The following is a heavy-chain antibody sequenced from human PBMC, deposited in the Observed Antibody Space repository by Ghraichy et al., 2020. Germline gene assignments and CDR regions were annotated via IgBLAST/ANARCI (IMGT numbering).Heavy chain of an antibody. V-gene: IGHV4-39*01. Sequence: LSLTCTVSGGSISSSSYYWGWIRQPPGKGLEWIGSIYYSGSTYYNPSLESRVTISVDTSKNQFSLKLSSVTAADTAVYYCARGDYDYVWGSYRYTGAFDIWGQGTMVTVSS. CDR3: ARGDYDYVWGSYRYTGAFDI. J-gene: IGHJ3*02. D-gene: IGHD3-16*02. CDR2: IYYSGST. CDR1: GGSISSSSYY.